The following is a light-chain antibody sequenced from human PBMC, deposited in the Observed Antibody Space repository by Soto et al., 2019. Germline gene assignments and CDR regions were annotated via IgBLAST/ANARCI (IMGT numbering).Light chain of an antibody. CDR2: EVS. CDR1: SSDVGAHNF. J-gene: IGLJ1*01. Sequence: QSALTQPASVSGSPGQAITISCSGSSSDVGAHNFVSWYQHHPGKAPKLMIYEVSNRPSGVSNRFSGSKSGNTASLTISGLQAEDEADYYCNSYTSSNTYVFGSGTKVTV. CDR3: NSYTSSNTYV. V-gene: IGLV2-14*01.